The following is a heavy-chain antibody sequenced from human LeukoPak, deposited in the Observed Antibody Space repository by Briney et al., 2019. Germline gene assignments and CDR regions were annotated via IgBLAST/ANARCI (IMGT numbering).Heavy chain of an antibody. CDR2: IWYDGSNK. CDR3: ARDRGSRWFGPIDY. V-gene: IGHV3-33*01. D-gene: IGHD6-13*01. Sequence: PGRSLRLSCAASGFTFSSYGMHWVRQAPGKGLGWVAVIWYDGSNKYYADSVKGRFTISRDNSKNTLYLQMNSLRAEDTAVYYCARDRGSRWFGPIDYWGQGTLVTVSS. CDR1: GFTFSSYG. J-gene: IGHJ4*02.